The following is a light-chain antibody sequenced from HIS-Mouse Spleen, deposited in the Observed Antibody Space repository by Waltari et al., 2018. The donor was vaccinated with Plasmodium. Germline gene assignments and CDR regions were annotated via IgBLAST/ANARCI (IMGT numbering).Light chain of an antibody. CDR2: GAS. CDR1: QSVSSN. CDR3: QQYNNPRTT. V-gene: IGKV3-15*01. Sequence: EIVMTQSPATLSVSPGGRATLSCRASQSVSSNLAWYQQTPGQAPRPLSYGASTSATGIPARFSGSGSGTEFTLTISSLQSEDFAVYDCQQYNNPRTTFGQGTKLEIK. J-gene: IGKJ2*01.